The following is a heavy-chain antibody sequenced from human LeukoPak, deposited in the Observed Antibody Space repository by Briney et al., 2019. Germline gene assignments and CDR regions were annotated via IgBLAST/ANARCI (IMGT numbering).Heavy chain of an antibody. CDR1: GFTFSSYS. V-gene: IGHV3-21*01. CDR3: ARDLSLAIDY. J-gene: IGHJ4*02. CDR2: ISSSSSYI. Sequence: GGSLRLSCAASGFTFSSYSMNWVRQAPGKELEWVSSISSSSSYIYYADSVKGRFTISRDNAKNSLYLQMNSLRAEDTAVYYCARDLSLAIDYWGQGTLVTVSS.